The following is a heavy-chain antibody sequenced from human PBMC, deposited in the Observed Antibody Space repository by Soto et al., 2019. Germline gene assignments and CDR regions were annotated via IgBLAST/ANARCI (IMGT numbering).Heavy chain of an antibody. J-gene: IGHJ5*02. V-gene: IGHV4-30-2*01. D-gene: IGHD2-2*01. CDR1: GGSISSGGYS. CDR3: AREFVVVPAAPNFVSWFDP. CDR2: IYHSGST. Sequence: QLQLQESGSGLVKPSQTLSLTCAVSGGSISSGGYSWSWIRQPPGKGLEWIGYIYHSGSTYYNPSLKSRVNISVDRSKNQFSLKLSSVTAADTAVYYCAREFVVVPAAPNFVSWFDPWGQGTLVTVSS.